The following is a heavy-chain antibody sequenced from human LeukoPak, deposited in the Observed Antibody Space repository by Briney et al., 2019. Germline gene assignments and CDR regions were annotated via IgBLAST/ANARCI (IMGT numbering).Heavy chain of an antibody. D-gene: IGHD3-10*01. CDR2: ISSSGTSI. CDR3: AREGIVRGVMHY. Sequence: GGSLRLSCAASGFTVSSNYMSWVRQAPGKGLEWVSYISSSGTSIYYADSVRGRFTVSWDNAQNSLYLQMNSLRVEDTAVYYCAREGIVRGVMHYWGQGTLVTVSS. V-gene: IGHV3-11*01. CDR1: GFTVSSNY. J-gene: IGHJ4*02.